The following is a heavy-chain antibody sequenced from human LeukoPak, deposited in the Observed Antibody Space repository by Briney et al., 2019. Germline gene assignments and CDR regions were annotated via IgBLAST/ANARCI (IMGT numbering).Heavy chain of an antibody. CDR1: GFTFSDFY. V-gene: IGHV3-11*01. J-gene: IGHJ4*02. Sequence: GGSLRLSCAASGFTFSDFYMSWIRQAPGKGLEWVSYISGSGSAIYYADSVKGRFTISRDNAKNSLYLQMNSLRAEDTAVYYCARTTGYYQSSGFDYWGQGTLVTVSS. D-gene: IGHD3-9*01. CDR3: ARTTGYYQSSGFDY. CDR2: ISGSGSAI.